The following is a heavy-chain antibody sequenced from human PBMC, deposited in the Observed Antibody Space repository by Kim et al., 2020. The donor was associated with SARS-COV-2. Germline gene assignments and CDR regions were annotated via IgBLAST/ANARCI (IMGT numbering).Heavy chain of an antibody. CDR3: ARGYCSGGSCFFDY. V-gene: IGHV4-31*03. CDR2: IYYSRST. J-gene: IGHJ4*02. CDR1: GGSISSGGYY. Sequence: SETLSLTCTVSGGSISSGGYYWSWIRQHPGKGLEWIGYIYYSRSTYYNPSLKSRVTISVDTSKNQFSLKLSSVTAADTAVYYCARGYCSGGSCFFDYWGQGTLVTVSS. D-gene: IGHD2-15*01.